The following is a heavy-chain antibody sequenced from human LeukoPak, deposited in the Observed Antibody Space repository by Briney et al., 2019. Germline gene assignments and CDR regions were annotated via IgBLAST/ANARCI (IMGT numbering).Heavy chain of an antibody. Sequence: GGSLRLSCEASGFTFSSYAMSWVRQAPGHGLEWISAISGSGGSTYYADSVKGRFTISRDNSKNALYLQMNSLRAEDTAVYYCAKDQDYGEKYNWFDPWGQGTLVTVSS. CDR2: ISGSGGST. J-gene: IGHJ5*02. D-gene: IGHD4-17*01. CDR1: GFTFSSYA. CDR3: AKDQDYGEKYNWFDP. V-gene: IGHV3-23*01.